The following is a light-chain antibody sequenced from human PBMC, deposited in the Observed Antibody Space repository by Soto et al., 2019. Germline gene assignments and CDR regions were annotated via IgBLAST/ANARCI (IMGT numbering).Light chain of an antibody. CDR1: EGINNL. J-gene: IGKJ1*01. CDR3: QQYYSFPRT. CDR2: AAS. V-gene: IGKV1D-8*01. Sequence: GDRVTISCRMSEGINNLLAWYQQKPGKAPELLIYAASTLKSGVPSRFSGSGSGTDFTLTISRLQSDDFATYYCQQYYSFPRTFGQGTKVEIK.